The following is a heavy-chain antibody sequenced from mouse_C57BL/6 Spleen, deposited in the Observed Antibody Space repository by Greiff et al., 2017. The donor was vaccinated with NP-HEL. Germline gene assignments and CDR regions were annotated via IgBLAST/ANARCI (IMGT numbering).Heavy chain of an antibody. D-gene: IGHD3-3*01. J-gene: IGHJ3*01. V-gene: IGHV5-4*01. CDR2: ISDGGSYT. Sequence: EVKLMESGGGLVKPGGSLKLSCAASGFTFSSYAMSWVRQTPEKRLEWVATISDGGSYTYYPDNVKGRFTISRDNAKNNLYLQMSDLKSEDTAMYYCARDGGTPYWGQGTLVTVSA. CDR3: ARDGGTPY. CDR1: GFTFSSYA.